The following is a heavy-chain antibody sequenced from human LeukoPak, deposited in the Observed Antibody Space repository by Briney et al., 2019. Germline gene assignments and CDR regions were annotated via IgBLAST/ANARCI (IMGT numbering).Heavy chain of an antibody. J-gene: IGHJ6*02. CDR3: ARSDIVVVPAAIKDYYYGMDV. V-gene: IGHV3-30-3*01. CDR2: ISYDGSNK. Sequence: GGSLRLSCAASGFTFSSYAMHWVRQAPGKGLEWVAVISYDGSNKYYADSVKGRFTISRDNSKNTLYLQMNSLRAEDTAVYYCARSDIVVVPAAIKDYYYGMDVWGQGTTVTVSS. CDR1: GFTFSSYA. D-gene: IGHD2-2*01.